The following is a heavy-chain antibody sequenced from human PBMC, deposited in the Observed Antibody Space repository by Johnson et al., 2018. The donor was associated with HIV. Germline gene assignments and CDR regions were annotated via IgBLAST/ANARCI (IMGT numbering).Heavy chain of an antibody. Sequence: QVQLVESGGGVVQPGRSLRLSCAVSGFTFSSFGMHWVRQAPGKGLEWVAFIRYDGSNKDSADSVKGRFTISRDNSKNTLYLQMNSLRAEDTAVYYCAKGGVLAAGTEGYAFDIWGQGTMVTVSS. CDR1: GFTFSSFG. D-gene: IGHD6-13*01. CDR2: IRYDGSNK. CDR3: AKGGVLAAGTEGYAFDI. V-gene: IGHV3-30*02. J-gene: IGHJ3*02.